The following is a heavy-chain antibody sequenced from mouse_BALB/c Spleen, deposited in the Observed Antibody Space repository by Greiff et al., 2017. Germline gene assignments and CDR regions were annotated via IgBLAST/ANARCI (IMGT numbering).Heavy chain of an antibody. D-gene: IGHD4-1*01. J-gene: IGHJ4*01. CDR1: GYTFTDYA. Sequence: VQLQQSGAELVRPGVSVKISCKGSGYTFTDYAMHWVKQSHAKSLEWIGVISTYYGDASYNQKFKGKATMTVDKSSSTAYMELARLTSEDSAIYYCARGLTGPYYAMEYWGEGGSVTVSS. CDR2: ISTYYGDA. CDR3: ARGLTGPYYAMEY. V-gene: IGHV1S137*01.